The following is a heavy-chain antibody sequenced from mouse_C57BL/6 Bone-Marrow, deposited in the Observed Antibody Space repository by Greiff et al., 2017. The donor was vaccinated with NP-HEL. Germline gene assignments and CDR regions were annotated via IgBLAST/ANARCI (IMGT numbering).Heavy chain of an antibody. CDR2: IWSGGST. V-gene: IGHV2-2*01. CDR1: GFSLTSYG. Sequence: VKLQESGPGLVQPSQSLSITCTVSGFSLTSYGVHWVRQSPGKGLEWLGVIWSGGSTDYNAAFISRLSISKDNSKSQVFFKMNSLQADDTAIYYCAASPFTADYAMDYWGQGTSVTVSS. D-gene: IGHD1-1*01. J-gene: IGHJ4*01. CDR3: AASPFTADYAMDY.